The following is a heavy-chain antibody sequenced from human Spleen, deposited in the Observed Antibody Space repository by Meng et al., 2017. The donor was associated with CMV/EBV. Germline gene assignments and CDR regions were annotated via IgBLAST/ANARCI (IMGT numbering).Heavy chain of an antibody. D-gene: IGHD6-19*01. Sequence: SLKISCAASGFTFEDYAMHWVRQTPGKGLEWVSGISWNSGSIGYVDSVKGRFTISRDNSKNTLYLQMNSLKTEDTAVYYCARDKSSNGWPPDYWGQGTLVTVSS. CDR3: ARDKSSNGWPPDY. CDR2: ISWNSGSI. CDR1: GFTFEDYA. J-gene: IGHJ4*02. V-gene: IGHV3-9*01.